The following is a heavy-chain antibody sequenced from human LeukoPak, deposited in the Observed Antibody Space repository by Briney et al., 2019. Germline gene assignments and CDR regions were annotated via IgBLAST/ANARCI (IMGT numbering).Heavy chain of an antibody. D-gene: IGHD2/OR15-2a*01. CDR2: IYTSGNT. Sequence: PSETLSLTCTVSGGSISSGSNYWSWIRQPAGKGLEWIVRIYTSGNTHYKPSLKSRSTISLDTSKNQFSLKLSSVTAADTAVYYCTRGDNNWGQGTLVTVSS. V-gene: IGHV4-61*02. CDR3: TRGDNN. CDR1: GGSISSGSNY. J-gene: IGHJ4*02.